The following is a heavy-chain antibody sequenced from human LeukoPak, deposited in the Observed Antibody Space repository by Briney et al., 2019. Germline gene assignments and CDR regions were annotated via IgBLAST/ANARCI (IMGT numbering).Heavy chain of an antibody. D-gene: IGHD1-26*01. V-gene: IGHV1-69-2*01. CDR2: VDPGDGET. J-gene: IGHJ4*02. CDR3: VRGGRAAKYFDY. Sequence: GASVKVSCKVSGYTLREYYMHWVQLAPGKGPEWMGLVDPGDGETMYAENFQGRVIMTADTSTGTVFMELRSLRSEDTAMYHCVRGGRAAKYFDYWGQGTLVIVSS. CDR1: GYTLREYY.